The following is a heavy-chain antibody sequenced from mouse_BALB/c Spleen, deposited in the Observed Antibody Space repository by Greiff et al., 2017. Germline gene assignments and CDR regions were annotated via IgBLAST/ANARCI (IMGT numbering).Heavy chain of an antibody. Sequence: LVESGAELAKPGASVKMSCKASGYTFTSYWMHWVKQRPGQGLEWIGYINPSTGYTEYNQKFKDKATLTADKSSSTAYMQLSSLTSEDSAVYYCARSMYGKGGWYFDVWGAGTTVTVSS. D-gene: IGHD2-10*02. CDR2: INPSTGYT. CDR1: GYTFTSYW. V-gene: IGHV1-7*01. CDR3: ARSMYGKGGWYFDV. J-gene: IGHJ1*01.